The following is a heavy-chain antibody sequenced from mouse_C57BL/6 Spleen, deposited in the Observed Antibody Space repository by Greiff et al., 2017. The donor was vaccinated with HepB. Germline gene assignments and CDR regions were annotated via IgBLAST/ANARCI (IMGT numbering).Heavy chain of an antibody. CDR1: GFTFSSYA. D-gene: IGHD2-1*01. CDR3: AGWGNYPAGFAY. V-gene: IGHV5-4*01. Sequence: EVQLVESGGGLVKPGGSLKLSCAASGFTFSSYAMSWVRQTPEKRLEWVATISDGGSYTYYPDNVKGRFTISRDNAKNNLYLQMSHLKSEDTAMYYCAGWGNYPAGFAYWGQGTLVTVSA. CDR2: ISDGGSYT. J-gene: IGHJ3*01.